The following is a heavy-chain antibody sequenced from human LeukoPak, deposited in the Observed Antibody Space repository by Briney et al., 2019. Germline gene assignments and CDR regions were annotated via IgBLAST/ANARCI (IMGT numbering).Heavy chain of an antibody. V-gene: IGHV3-23*01. J-gene: IGHJ6*04. D-gene: IGHD3-10*02. CDR2: ISGSGGST. CDR1: GFTFSSYA. CDR3: AELGITMIGGV. Sequence: GGSLRLSCAASGFTFSSYAMSWVRQVSGKGLEWVSVISGSGGSTYYADSVKGRFTISRDNAKNSLYLQMNSLRAEDTAVYYCAELGITMIGGVWGKGTTVTISS.